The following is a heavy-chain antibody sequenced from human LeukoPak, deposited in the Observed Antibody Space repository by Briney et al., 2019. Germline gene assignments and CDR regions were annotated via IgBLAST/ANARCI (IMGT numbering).Heavy chain of an antibody. D-gene: IGHD3-10*01. CDR3: ASGRFGEIPPVYFDY. CDR1: GFTFSSYE. V-gene: IGHV3-21*01. CDR2: ISSSSSYI. Sequence: NPGGSLRLSCAASGFTFSSYEMNWVRQAPGKGLEWVSSISSSSSYIYYADSVKGRFTISRDNAKNSLYLQMNSLRAEDTAVYYCASGRFGEIPPVYFDYWGQGTLVTVSS. J-gene: IGHJ4*02.